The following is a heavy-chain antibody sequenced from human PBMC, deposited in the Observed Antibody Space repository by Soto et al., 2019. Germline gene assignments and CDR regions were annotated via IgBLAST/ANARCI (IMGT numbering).Heavy chain of an antibody. V-gene: IGHV4-31*03. CDR1: GGSISSGGYY. CDR2: IYYSGST. CDR3: ARARWSPTYNFDY. J-gene: IGHJ4*02. D-gene: IGHD1-1*01. Sequence: PSETLSLTCTVSGGSISSGGYYWSWIRQHPGKGLEWIGYIYYSGSTYYNPSLKSRVTISVDTSKNQFSLKLSSVTAADTAVYYCARARWSPTYNFDYWGQGTLVTVSS.